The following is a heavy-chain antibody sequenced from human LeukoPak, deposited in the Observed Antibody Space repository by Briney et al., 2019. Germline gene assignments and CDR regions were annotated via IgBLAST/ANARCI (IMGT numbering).Heavy chain of an antibody. CDR1: GYSFTSYW. J-gene: IGHJ5*02. D-gene: IGHD6-13*01. Sequence: GESLKISCKGSGYSFTSYWIGWVRQMPGKGLEWMGIIYPGDSDTRYSPSFQGQVTISADKSISTAYLQWSSLKASDTAMYYCARRMAAAVYGNWFDPWGQGTLVTVSS. CDR3: ARRMAAAVYGNWFDP. V-gene: IGHV5-51*01. CDR2: IYPGDSDT.